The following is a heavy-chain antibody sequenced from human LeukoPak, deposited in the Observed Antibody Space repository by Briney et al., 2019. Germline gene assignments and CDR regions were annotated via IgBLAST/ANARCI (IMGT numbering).Heavy chain of an antibody. CDR1: GGTFSSYA. CDR3: ARDSSYGDYGCDY. V-gene: IGHV1-69*04. Sequence: SVKVSCKASGGTFSSYAISWVRQAPGQGLEWMGRIIPILGIANYAQKFQGRVTITADKSTSTAYMELSSLRSEDTAVYYCARDSSYGDYGCDYWGQGTLVTVSS. J-gene: IGHJ4*02. D-gene: IGHD4-17*01. CDR2: IIPILGIA.